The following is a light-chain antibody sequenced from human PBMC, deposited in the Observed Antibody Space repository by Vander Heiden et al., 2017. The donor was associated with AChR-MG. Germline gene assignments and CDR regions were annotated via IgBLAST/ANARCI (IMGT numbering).Light chain of an antibody. CDR1: QSVSSTY. J-gene: IGKJ4*01. V-gene: IGKV3-20*01. Sequence: ENVLTQSPGTLSLSPGERATLSCRASQSVSSTYLAWYQRKPGQSPRLLIYGSSNTATGIPDRFSGSGSGTDFTLTISRLEPEDSAVYYCPPYGGSFGGGTKVEIK. CDR3: PPYGGS. CDR2: GSS.